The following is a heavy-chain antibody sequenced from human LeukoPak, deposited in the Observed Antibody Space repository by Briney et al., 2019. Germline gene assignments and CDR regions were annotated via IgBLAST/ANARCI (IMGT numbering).Heavy chain of an antibody. CDR2: IYHSGST. D-gene: IGHD6-19*01. Sequence: SQTLSLTCAVSGGSISSGGYSWSWIRQPPGKGLEWIGYIYHSGSTCYNPSLKSRVTISVDRSKNQFSLKLSSVTAADTAVYYCARALYSSGWLLYGMDVWGKGTTVTVSS. CDR3: ARALYSSGWLLYGMDV. CDR1: GGSISSGGYS. V-gene: IGHV4-30-2*01. J-gene: IGHJ6*04.